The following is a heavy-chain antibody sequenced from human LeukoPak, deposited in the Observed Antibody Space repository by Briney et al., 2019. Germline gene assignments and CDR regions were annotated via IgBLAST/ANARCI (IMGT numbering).Heavy chain of an antibody. CDR1: GFTFSTRW. V-gene: IGHV3-7*01. J-gene: IGHJ4*02. CDR3: ARGGPRYDYVWGSYRSVSWGWYFDY. Sequence: GVSLRLPCAASGFTFSTRWMSWVRQAPGKGLEWVANIKQDGREKYYVDSVKGRFTISRDNAKNSLYLQMNSLRAEDTAVYYCARGGPRYDYVWGSYRSVSWGWYFDYWGQGTLVTVSS. D-gene: IGHD3-16*02. CDR2: IKQDGREK.